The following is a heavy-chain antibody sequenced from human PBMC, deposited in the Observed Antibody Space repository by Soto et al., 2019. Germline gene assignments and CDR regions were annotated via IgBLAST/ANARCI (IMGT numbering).Heavy chain of an antibody. D-gene: IGHD2-2*01. V-gene: IGHV3-30-3*01. J-gene: IGHJ4*02. CDR3: ARDRGVHCSSTSCYFDY. CDR2: ISYDGSNK. CDR1: GFTFSSYA. Sequence: GGSLRLSCAASGFTFSSYAMHWVRQAPGKGLEWVAVISYDGSNKYYADSVKGRFTISRDNSKNTLYLQMNSLRAEDTAVYYCARDRGVHCSSTSCYFDYWGQGTLVTVSS.